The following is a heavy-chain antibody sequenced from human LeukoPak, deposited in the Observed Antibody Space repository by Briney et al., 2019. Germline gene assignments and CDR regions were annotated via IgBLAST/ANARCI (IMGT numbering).Heavy chain of an antibody. V-gene: IGHV1-2*06. Sequence: ASVKVSCKAPGYTFTGYYMHWVRQAPGQGLEWMGRINPNSGGTNYAQKFQGRVTMTRDTSISTAYMELSRLRSDDTAVYYCARAEPKSYNWNYGDYWGQGTLVTVSS. CDR1: GYTFTGYY. J-gene: IGHJ4*02. CDR2: INPNSGGT. CDR3: ARAEPKSYNWNYGDY. D-gene: IGHD1-20*01.